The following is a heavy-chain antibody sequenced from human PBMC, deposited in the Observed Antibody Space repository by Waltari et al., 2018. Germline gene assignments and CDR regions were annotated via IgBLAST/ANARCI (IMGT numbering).Heavy chain of an antibody. CDR1: GYSISSGYD. D-gene: IGHD1-26*01. Sequence: QVQMQESGPGLVKPSETLSLTRAGSGYSISSGYDWGWIRQPPGKGLEWIGSIYERGGPGINPSRRSRGSTAVDTSRYPFSLELGSVTAAVTAVYYCARRGPVCGSPWFDPWGQGTLVTVSS. CDR2: IYERGGP. J-gene: IGHJ5*02. CDR3: ARRGPVCGSPWFDP. V-gene: IGHV4-38-2*01.